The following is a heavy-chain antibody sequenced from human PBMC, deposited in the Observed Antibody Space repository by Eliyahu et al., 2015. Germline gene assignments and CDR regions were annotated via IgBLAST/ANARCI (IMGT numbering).Heavy chain of an antibody. Sequence: EVQLVESGGGLVQPGRSLRLSCAASGFPFDDYAMHWVRQAPGKGLEWVSGIRWNSGWIDYADSVKGRFTISRDNAKNSLYLQMNSLRAEDTALYYCAKDRPGSGSFDYWGQGTLVTVSS. CDR1: GFPFDDYA. J-gene: IGHJ4*02. CDR2: IRWNSGWI. D-gene: IGHD3-10*01. CDR3: AKDRPGSGSFDY. V-gene: IGHV3-9*01.